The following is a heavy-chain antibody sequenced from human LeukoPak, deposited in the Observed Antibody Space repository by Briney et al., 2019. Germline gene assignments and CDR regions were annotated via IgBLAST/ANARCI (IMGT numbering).Heavy chain of an antibody. D-gene: IGHD5-12*01. V-gene: IGHV4-4*07. CDR1: GGSISSYY. CDR2: IYTSGST. Sequence: SETLSLTCTVSGGSISSYYWSWIRQPPGKGLEWIGRIYTSGSTNYNPSLNSRVTMSVDTSKNQFSLKLSSVTAADTAVYYCARHVRRYSGYAGVYYFDYWGQGTLVTVSS. CDR3: ARHVRRYSGYAGVYYFDY. J-gene: IGHJ4*02.